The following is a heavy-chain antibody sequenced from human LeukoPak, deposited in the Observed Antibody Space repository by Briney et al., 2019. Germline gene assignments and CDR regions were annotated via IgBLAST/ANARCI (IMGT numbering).Heavy chain of an antibody. Sequence: PGGSLRLSCAASGFTFSSYSMNWVRQTPGKGLQWVSAISGSGGNTYYADSVQGRFTMSRDNSKNTLYLQMNSLRAEDTPVYYLGKDPNGDSAGVFAFRGGAQGTKVTVS. CDR1: GFTFSSYS. CDR3: GKDPNGDSAGVFAFRG. V-gene: IGHV3-23*01. CDR2: ISGSGGNT. J-gene: IGHJ1*01. D-gene: IGHD4-17*01.